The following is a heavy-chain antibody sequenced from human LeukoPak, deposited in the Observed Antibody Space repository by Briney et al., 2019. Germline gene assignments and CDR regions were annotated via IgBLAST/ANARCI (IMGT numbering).Heavy chain of an antibody. V-gene: IGHV3-20*04. D-gene: IGHD6-13*01. CDR2: NNWNGGST. J-gene: IGHJ6*01. CDR1: GFTFDDYG. Sequence: PGGSLRLSCAASGFTFDDYGMSWGRPAPGKGVWWGSGNNWNGGSTGYADSAKGGFPIYREHPKTSLHRQMNSWRPEDKAFFYFAIAAAAVVYYYIMDVGGKGPRSPSPQ. CDR3: AIAAAAVVYYYIMDV.